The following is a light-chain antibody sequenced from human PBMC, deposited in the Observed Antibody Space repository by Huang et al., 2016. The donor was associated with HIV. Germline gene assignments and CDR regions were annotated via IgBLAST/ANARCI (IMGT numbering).Light chain of an antibody. CDR2: GAS. CDR1: QSVGSN. Sequence: EIVMTQSPATLSVSPGDRATLSCRASQSVGSNLSWYQQKPGQAPRLLLDGASTRAPDVPARFSGSGSGTDFTLTISSLQSEDFAVYFCQQYYDWPPELTFGGGTKVEI. V-gene: IGKV3-15*01. J-gene: IGKJ4*01. CDR3: QQYYDWPPELT.